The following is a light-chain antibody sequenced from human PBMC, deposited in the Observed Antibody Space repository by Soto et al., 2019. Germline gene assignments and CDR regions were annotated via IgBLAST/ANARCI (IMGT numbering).Light chain of an antibody. J-gene: IGKJ5*01. CDR3: QHADSFPLIT. CDR2: AAS. Sequence: DIQMTQSPSSVSASVGDRVTITCRSSEDISTWVAWYQQKPGKAPKLLIYAASSLQSGVPSRFSGSGSGTDFTLTISSLQPEDFATYYCQHADSFPLITFGQGTRLEV. V-gene: IGKV1-12*01. CDR1: EDISTW.